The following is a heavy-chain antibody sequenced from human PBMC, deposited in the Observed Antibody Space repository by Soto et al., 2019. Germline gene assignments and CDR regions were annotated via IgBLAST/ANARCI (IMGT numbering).Heavy chain of an antibody. V-gene: IGHV1-8*01. D-gene: IGHD3-16*01. Sequence: ASVKVSCKASGYSFTNNDVSWVRQATGQGLEWMGWMNPGSGDTGYAQKFQGRVTMTRDISIATAYMELSSLRSDDTAIYYCARMATFGSLNWFDPWGQGTQVTVSS. CDR3: ARMATFGSLNWFDP. J-gene: IGHJ5*02. CDR1: GYSFTNND. CDR2: MNPGSGDT.